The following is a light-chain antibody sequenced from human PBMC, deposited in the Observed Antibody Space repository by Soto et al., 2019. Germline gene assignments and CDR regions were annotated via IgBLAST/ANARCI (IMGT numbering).Light chain of an antibody. CDR1: QRINNW. Sequence: DIQMTQSPSTPAASAGDRVTITCRASQRINNWLAWYQQKPGKAPKLLIYQASNLQSGVPPRFSGGGFGTEFTLTISNLQPEDFAMYYCQQYNSHWSWTFGQGTKVDIK. CDR3: QQYNSHWSWT. J-gene: IGKJ1*01. CDR2: QAS. V-gene: IGKV1-5*03.